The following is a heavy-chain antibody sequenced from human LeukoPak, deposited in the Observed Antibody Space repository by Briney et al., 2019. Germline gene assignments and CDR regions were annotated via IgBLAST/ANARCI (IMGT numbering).Heavy chain of an antibody. V-gene: IGHV5-51*01. J-gene: IGHJ4*02. D-gene: IGHD5-24*01. Sequence: GESLKISCKGSGYSFATYWIGWERQMPGKGMEWMGIIYPGDSDTRYSPSFQGQVTISVDKSINTAYLQWSSLKASDTAMYYCASRKKGMTTTGFDYWGQGTLVTVSS. CDR2: IYPGDSDT. CDR1: GYSFATYW. CDR3: ASRKKGMTTTGFDY.